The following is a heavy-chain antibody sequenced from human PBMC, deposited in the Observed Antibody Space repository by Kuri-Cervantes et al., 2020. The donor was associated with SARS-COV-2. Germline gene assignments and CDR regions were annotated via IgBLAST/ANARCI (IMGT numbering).Heavy chain of an antibody. CDR2: INPRSGGT. Sequence: ASVKVSCKASGYTFTNYFLNWVRQAPGQGLEWMGWINPRSGGTNYAQKFQGRVSMTRDTSISTVYMELSSLRSDDTAMYYCARAKYCSSTSCPARRGMDVWGQGTTVTVSS. J-gene: IGHJ6*02. CDR1: GYTFTNYF. D-gene: IGHD2-2*01. CDR3: ARAKYCSSTSCPARRGMDV. V-gene: IGHV1-2*02.